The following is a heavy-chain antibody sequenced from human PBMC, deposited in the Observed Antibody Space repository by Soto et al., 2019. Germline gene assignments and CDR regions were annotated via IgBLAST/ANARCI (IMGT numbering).Heavy chain of an antibody. CDR1: GGTVNSYT. Sequence: QVQLVQSGAEVKKPGSSVKVSCKASGGTVNSYTINWMRQAPGQGLEWMGGIVPNFGTPKYAQKFQGRVTMTADDSTSAAYMELPRLRSEDTAVYYWAREDDTSGYYGGFDPWGQGTLVTVSS. D-gene: IGHD3-22*01. CDR2: IVPNFGTP. V-gene: IGHV1-69*01. CDR3: AREDDTSGYYGGFDP. J-gene: IGHJ5*02.